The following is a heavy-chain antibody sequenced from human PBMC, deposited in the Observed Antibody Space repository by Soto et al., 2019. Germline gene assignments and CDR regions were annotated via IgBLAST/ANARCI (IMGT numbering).Heavy chain of an antibody. J-gene: IGHJ6*02. CDR2: IKQDGSEK. V-gene: IGHV3-7*04. CDR3: ARDKVRYFDWLIYYYYGMDV. Sequence: PGGSLRLSCAASGFTFSSYWMSWVRQAPGKGLEWVANIKQDGSEKYYVDSVKGRFTISRDSAKNSLYLQMNSLRAEDTAVYYCARDKVRYFDWLIYYYYGMDVWGQGTTVTVSS. D-gene: IGHD3-9*01. CDR1: GFTFSSYW.